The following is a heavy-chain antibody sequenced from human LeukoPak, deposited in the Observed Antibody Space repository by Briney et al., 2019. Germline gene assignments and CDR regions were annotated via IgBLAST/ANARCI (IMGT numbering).Heavy chain of an antibody. D-gene: IGHD1-1*01. CDR1: GFTFSSFA. CDR2: FSDSGDST. Sequence: GGSLRLSCGASGFTFSSFAMSWVRQAPGKGLEWVSTFSDSGDSTSYADSVKGRFTISRDNSKNTLYLQMNSLRAEDTAVYYCARLSTGPDFYYFDYWGQGSLVSVSS. J-gene: IGHJ4*02. CDR3: ARLSTGPDFYYFDY. V-gene: IGHV3-23*01.